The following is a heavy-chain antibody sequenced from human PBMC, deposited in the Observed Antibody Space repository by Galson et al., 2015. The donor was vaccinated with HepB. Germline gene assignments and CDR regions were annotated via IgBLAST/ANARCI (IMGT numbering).Heavy chain of an antibody. CDR2: MSNSGTFI. J-gene: IGHJ6*02. D-gene: IGHD3-3*01. Sequence: SLRLSCAASGFSFSAYGMHWVRQTPGKGLEWVAVMSNSGTFIRYADSMEGRFTISRENSKNILYLQMNSLRAEDTAVYYCARGLIWSGPPYHYGLDVWGQGTTVTVSS. CDR3: ARGLIWSGPPYHYGLDV. CDR1: GFSFSAYG. V-gene: IGHV3-33*01.